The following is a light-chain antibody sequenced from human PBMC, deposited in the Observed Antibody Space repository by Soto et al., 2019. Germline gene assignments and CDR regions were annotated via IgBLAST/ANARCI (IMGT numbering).Light chain of an antibody. J-gene: IGKJ2*01. Sequence: DVVMTQSPLSLPVTLGQSASVSCRSSESVLYRDGNSYLSWFQQRPGQSPRRLVYKVSNRDSGGPDSFSGSGSDNDFTLKISRVVAEDVGVYYCMQGTHWPYTFGQGTQLEI. CDR2: KVS. V-gene: IGKV2-30*01. CDR3: MQGTHWPYT. CDR1: ESVLYRDGNSY.